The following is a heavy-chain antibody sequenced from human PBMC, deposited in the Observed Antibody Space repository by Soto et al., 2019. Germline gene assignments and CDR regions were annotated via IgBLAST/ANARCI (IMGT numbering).Heavy chain of an antibody. CDR3: ARTRIQLWTPDY. CDR2: ISPKTGET. Sequence: GASVKVSCKASGYTFTGPYIQWVRQAPGQGLEWMGWISPKTGETKYAQKFQGWVTITRDTSINTAYMEVNRLKSNGSAVYYCARTRIQLWTPDYWGQGTQVTVSS. V-gene: IGHV1-2*04. CDR1: GYTFTGPY. D-gene: IGHD5-18*01. J-gene: IGHJ4*02.